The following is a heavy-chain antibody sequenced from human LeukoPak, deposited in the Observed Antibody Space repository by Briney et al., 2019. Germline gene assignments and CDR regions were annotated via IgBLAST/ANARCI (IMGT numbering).Heavy chain of an antibody. V-gene: IGHV3-66*01. CDR3: AGDQQWLVPDY. CDR1: GFTVSSNY. CDR2: IYSGGST. J-gene: IGHJ4*02. D-gene: IGHD6-19*01. Sequence: PGGSLRLSCAASGFTVSSNYMSWVRQAPGKGLEWVSVIYSGGSTYYADSVKGRFTISRDNSKNTLYLQMNSLRAEDTAVYYCAGDQQWLVPDYWGQGTLVTVSS.